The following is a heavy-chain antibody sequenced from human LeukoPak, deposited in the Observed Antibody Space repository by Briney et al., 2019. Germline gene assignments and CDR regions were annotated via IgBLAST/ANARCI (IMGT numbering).Heavy chain of an antibody. CDR2: IKDDGSEK. D-gene: IGHD3-10*02. CDR3: ATRPPNRDYVAVFDY. CDR1: GFTFSSYG. Sequence: GGSLRLSCAASGFTFSSYGMSWVRQAPGKGLEWVANIKDDGSEKYYVDSVKGRFTITRDNAKKSLYLEMNTLRVDDTAVYYCATRPPNRDYVAVFDYWGQGTLVTVSS. V-gene: IGHV3-7*01. J-gene: IGHJ4*02.